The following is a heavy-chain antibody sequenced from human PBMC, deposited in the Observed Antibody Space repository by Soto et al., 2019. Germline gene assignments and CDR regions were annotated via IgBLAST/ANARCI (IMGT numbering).Heavy chain of an antibody. J-gene: IGHJ3*02. CDR1: GYTFTSYG. Sequence: ASVKVSCKASGYTFTSYGFIWVRQAPGQGLEWMGWISAYNGNTNYAQKLQGRVTLTTDTSTSTAYMELRSLTSDDTAVYYCAYDYADYLVARAFDIWGQGTMVNVS. V-gene: IGHV1-18*01. D-gene: IGHD4-17*01. CDR3: AYDYADYLVARAFDI. CDR2: ISAYNGNT.